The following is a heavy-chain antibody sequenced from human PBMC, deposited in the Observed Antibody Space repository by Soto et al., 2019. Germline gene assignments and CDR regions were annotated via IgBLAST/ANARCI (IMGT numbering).Heavy chain of an antibody. CDR2: IYSGGST. CDR1: GFTVSSNY. Sequence: EVQLVESGGGLVQPGGSLRLSCAASGFTVSSNYMSWVRQAPGKGLEWVSVIYSGGSTYYADSVKGRFTISRDNSKNTLYLQMNSLRAEDTAVYYCARGPFFDFWSGYFDYWGQGTLVTVSS. CDR3: ARGPFFDFWSGYFDY. J-gene: IGHJ4*02. D-gene: IGHD3-3*01. V-gene: IGHV3-66*01.